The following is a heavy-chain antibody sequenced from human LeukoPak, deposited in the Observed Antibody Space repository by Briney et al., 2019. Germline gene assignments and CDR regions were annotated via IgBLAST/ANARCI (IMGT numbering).Heavy chain of an antibody. V-gene: IGHV4-59*08. CDR3: ARRAYCSGGTCYCFDY. CDR1: GGSISSYY. J-gene: IGHJ4*02. CDR2: IYYSGST. D-gene: IGHD2-15*01. Sequence: SETLSLTCTVSGGSISSYYWSWIRQPPGKGLEWIGHIYYSGSTNYNPSLKSRVTISVDTSKNQFSLKLSSVTAAATAVCYCARRAYCSGGTCYCFDYWGQGTLVTVSS.